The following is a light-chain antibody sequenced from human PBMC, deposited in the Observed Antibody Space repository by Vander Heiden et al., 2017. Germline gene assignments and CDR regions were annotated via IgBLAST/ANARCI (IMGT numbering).Light chain of an antibody. CDR1: SSNIGSNT. J-gene: IGLJ2*01. Sequence: QSVLSQPPSVSGTPGQRVNIACSGSSSNIGSNTVNWYQQLPGTAPKLLIYSDYQRPSGVPDRFSGSKSGTSASQAISGLQSEDEADYFCAAWDDSLSGVVFGGGTKLTVL. CDR3: AAWDDSLSGVV. CDR2: SDY. V-gene: IGLV1-44*01.